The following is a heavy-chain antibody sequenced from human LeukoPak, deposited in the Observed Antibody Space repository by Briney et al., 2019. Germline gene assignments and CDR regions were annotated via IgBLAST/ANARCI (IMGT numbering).Heavy chain of an antibody. Sequence: SETLSLTCTVSRGSISGSIRSYYWSWLRQPPGKGLEWIGYISSSGSVNDNPSLRSRVTISVDTSKHQFFLNLSSVSAADTAVYYCAIIPLGYSGDYYFDYWGQGTLVTVSP. D-gene: IGHD5-12*01. CDR3: AIIPLGYSGDYYFDY. V-gene: IGHV4-4*09. J-gene: IGHJ4*02. CDR1: RGSISGSIRSYY. CDR2: ISSSGSV.